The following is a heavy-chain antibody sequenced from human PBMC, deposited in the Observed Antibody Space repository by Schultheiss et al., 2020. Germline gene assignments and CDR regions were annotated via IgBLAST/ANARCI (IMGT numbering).Heavy chain of an antibody. CDR2: IRSKAYGGTT. CDR3: TTDQGSSGWYPLLYYYYGMDV. Sequence: LKISCTASGFTFGDYAMSWVRQAPGKGLEWVGFIRSKAYGGTTDYAAPVKGRFTISRDDSKNTLYLQMNSLKTEDTAVYYCTTDQGSSGWYPLLYYYYGMDVWGQGTTVNGYS. J-gene: IGHJ6*02. V-gene: IGHV3-49*04. CDR1: GFTFGDYA. D-gene: IGHD6-19*01.